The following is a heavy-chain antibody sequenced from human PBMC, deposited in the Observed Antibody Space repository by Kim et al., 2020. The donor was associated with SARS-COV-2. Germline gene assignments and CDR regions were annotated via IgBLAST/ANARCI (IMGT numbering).Heavy chain of an antibody. CDR1: GFTFSTYA. CDR3: AKTDRTPLFGVPNNHYYGXXV. J-gene: IGHJ6*02. V-gene: IGHV3-23*01. Sequence: GGSLRLSCAASGFTFSTYAMNWVRQAPGKGLEWVSSISGAGVNTYYTDSVKGRFTISRDNSRNTLYLQMNSLRAEDTAVYYCAKTDRTPLFGVPNNHYYGXXVWGQGXTVTVSS. CDR2: ISGAGVNT. D-gene: IGHD3-3*01.